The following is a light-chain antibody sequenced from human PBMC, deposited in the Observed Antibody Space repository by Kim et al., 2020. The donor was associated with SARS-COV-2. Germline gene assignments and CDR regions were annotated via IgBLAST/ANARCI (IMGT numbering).Light chain of an antibody. CDR3: NSRDSSGNPPVV. Sequence: SSELTQDPAVSVALGQTVRITCQGDSLRSYYASWYQQKPGQATVLVIYGKNNRPSGIPDRYPGSSSGNTASLTITGAQAEDEADYYCNSRDSSGNPPVVFGGGTQLTVL. J-gene: IGLJ2*01. CDR2: GKN. V-gene: IGLV3-19*01. CDR1: SLRSYY.